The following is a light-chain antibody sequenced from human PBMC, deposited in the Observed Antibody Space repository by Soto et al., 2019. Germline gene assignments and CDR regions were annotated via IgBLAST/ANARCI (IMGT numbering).Light chain of an antibody. CDR3: QQFDSSSYT. Sequence: EIVLTQSPGALSLSPGDIATLSCRASQSVSSSYFAWYQQKPGQAPRLLIYSASSRATGIPDRFSGSGSGTDFTLTISRLEPEDFAVYYCQQFDSSSYTFGQGTKLEIK. CDR2: SAS. J-gene: IGKJ2*01. CDR1: QSVSSSY. V-gene: IGKV3-20*01.